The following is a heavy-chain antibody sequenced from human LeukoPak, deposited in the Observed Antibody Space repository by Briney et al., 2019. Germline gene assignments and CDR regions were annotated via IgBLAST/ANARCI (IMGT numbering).Heavy chain of an antibody. J-gene: IGHJ4*02. Sequence: SETLSLTCTVSGGSISSYYWSWIRQPPGKGLEWIGYIYYSGSTNYNPSLKSRVTISVDTSKNQFFLKLSSVTAADTAVYYCARVSEYSAFTWSHWGQGTLVTVSS. CDR3: ARVSEYSAFTWSH. CDR2: IYYSGST. V-gene: IGHV4-59*01. CDR1: GGSISSYY. D-gene: IGHD5-12*01.